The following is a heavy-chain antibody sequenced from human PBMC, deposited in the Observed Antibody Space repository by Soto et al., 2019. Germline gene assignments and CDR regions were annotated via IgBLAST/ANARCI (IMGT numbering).Heavy chain of an antibody. CDR2: ISGSGDNT. J-gene: IGHJ6*03. CDR3: AKDLGTDDFWSAYYTYYYMDV. D-gene: IGHD3-3*01. CDR1: GFTFSSYA. Sequence: PGGSLRLSCAASGFTFSSYALNWVRQAPGKGLEWVSVISGSGDNTYYADSVKGRFTISRDNSKNTLYLQMNSLRAEDTAVYYCAKDLGTDDFWSAYYTYYYMDVWGKGTSVTGSS. V-gene: IGHV3-23*01.